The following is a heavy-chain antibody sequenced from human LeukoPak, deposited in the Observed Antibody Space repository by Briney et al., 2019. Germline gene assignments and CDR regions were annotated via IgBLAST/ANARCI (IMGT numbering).Heavy chain of an antibody. CDR2: ISPRSDIK. CDR3: ARGGWGTAIDY. D-gene: IGHD1-7*01. CDR1: GFTFSSYS. J-gene: IGHJ4*02. Sequence: GGSLRLSCAASGFTFSSYSMNWVRQAPGKGLELVSHISPRSDIKSYADSVKGRFTISRDNAKNSLFLQLNSRRDEDTAVYYCARGGWGTAIDYWAQGTLVTVSS. V-gene: IGHV3-48*02.